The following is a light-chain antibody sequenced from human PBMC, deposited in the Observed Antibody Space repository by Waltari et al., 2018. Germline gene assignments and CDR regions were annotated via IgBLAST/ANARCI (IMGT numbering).Light chain of an antibody. J-gene: IGLJ1*01. Sequence: QSVLTQPPSASGTPGQRVTISCSGSSSNIGSNLVYWYQQLPGTAPKLLIYRNKQRPSGVPDRFAGSKSGTSASLAIRGLRSEDEADYYCAAWDDSLSGPLFGTGTKVTVL. CDR3: AAWDDSLSGPL. V-gene: IGLV1-47*01. CDR2: RNK. CDR1: SSNIGSNL.